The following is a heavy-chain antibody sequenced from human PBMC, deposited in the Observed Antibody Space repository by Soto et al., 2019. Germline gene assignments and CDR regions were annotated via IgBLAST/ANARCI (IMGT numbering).Heavy chain of an antibody. V-gene: IGHV1-18*01. Sequence: ASVKVSCKASGYTFTSYGISWVRQAPGQGLEWMGWISPENGKTNYAQKFQGRVTMTEDTSTDTAYMELSSLRSEDTAVYYCATATFGTYYYDSSGYMVYFEYWGQGTLVTVS. D-gene: IGHD3-22*01. CDR3: ATATFGTYYYDSSGYMVYFEY. J-gene: IGHJ4*02. CDR2: ISPENGKT. CDR1: GYTFTSYG.